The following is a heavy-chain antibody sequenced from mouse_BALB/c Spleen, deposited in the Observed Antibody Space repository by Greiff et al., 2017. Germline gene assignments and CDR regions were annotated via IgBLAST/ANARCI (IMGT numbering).Heavy chain of an antibody. D-gene: IGHD1-1*01. CDR1: GYTFTSYY. CDR3: TRGGTVVHSFDY. CDR2: INPSNGGT. V-gene: IGHV1S81*02. Sequence: QVQLQQPGAELVKPGASVKLSCKASGYTFTSYYMYWVKQRPGQGLEWIGGINPSNGGTNFNEKFKSKATLTIDKSSSTAYMQLSSLTSEDSAVYYCTRGGTVVHSFDYWGQGTTLTVSS. J-gene: IGHJ2*01.